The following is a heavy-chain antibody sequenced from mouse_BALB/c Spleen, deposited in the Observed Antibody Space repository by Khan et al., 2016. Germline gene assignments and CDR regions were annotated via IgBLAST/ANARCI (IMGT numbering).Heavy chain of an antibody. CDR2: INTYSGES. J-gene: IGHJ1*01. V-gene: IGHV9-3-1*01. CDR1: GYTFTNYG. CDR3: ASDSDYYGSSRYYDV. Sequence: QIQLVQSGPELKTPGQTVKISCKASGYTFTNYGMNWVQQAPGKGLKWMGWINTYSGESTYADDFKGRFVFSLDTTANTAYLQTNHLKNADTATCLCASDSDYYGSSRYYDVWGEGTTVTVSS. D-gene: IGHD1-1*01.